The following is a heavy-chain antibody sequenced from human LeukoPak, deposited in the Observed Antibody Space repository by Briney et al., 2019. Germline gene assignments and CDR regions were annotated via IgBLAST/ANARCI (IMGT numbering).Heavy chain of an antibody. J-gene: IGHJ4*02. CDR1: GGSFSGYY. CDR2: INHSGST. Sequence: PSETLSLTCAVYGGSFSGYYWSWIRQPPGKGLEWIGEINHSGSTNYNPSLKSRVTISVDTSKNQFSLKLSSVTAADTAVYYCARAGSVPERRPGQGWTIYYFDYWGQGTLVTVSS. CDR3: ARAGSVPERRPGQGWTIYYFDY. D-gene: IGHD3/OR15-3a*01. V-gene: IGHV4-34*01.